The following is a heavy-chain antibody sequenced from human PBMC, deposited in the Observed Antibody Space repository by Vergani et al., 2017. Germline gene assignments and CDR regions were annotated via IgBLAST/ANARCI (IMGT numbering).Heavy chain of an antibody. CDR2: IWYDGSNK. V-gene: IGHV3-33*01. D-gene: IGHD6-19*01. J-gene: IGHJ4*02. CDR3: ARDPGSGWCQGDY. Sequence: QVQLVESGGGVVQPGRSLRLSCAASGFTFSSYGMHWVRQAPGKGLEWVAVIWYDGSNKYYADSVKGRFTISRDNSKNTLYLQMNSLRAEDTAVYYCARDPGSGWCQGDYWGQGTLVTVSS. CDR1: GFTFSSYG.